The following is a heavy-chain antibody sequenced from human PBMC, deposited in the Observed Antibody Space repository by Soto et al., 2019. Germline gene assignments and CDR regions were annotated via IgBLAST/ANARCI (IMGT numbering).Heavy chain of an antibody. V-gene: IGHV3-48*01. D-gene: IGHD3-16*02. Sequence: GGSLRLSCAASGFTFSSYSMNWVRQAPGKGLEWVSYISSSSSTIYYADSVKGRFTISRDNAKNSLYLQMNSLRAEDTAVYYCARDPEGMITFGGVIVYFDYWGQGTLVTVSS. CDR1: GFTFSSYS. J-gene: IGHJ4*02. CDR3: ARDPEGMITFGGVIVYFDY. CDR2: ISSSSSTI.